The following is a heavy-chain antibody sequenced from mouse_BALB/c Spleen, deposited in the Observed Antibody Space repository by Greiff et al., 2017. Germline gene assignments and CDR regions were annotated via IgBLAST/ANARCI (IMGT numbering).Heavy chain of an antibody. CDR1: GFTFSSFG. D-gene: IGHD2-4*01. V-gene: IGHV5-17*02. CDR3: ARGITNAMDY. CDR2: ISSGSSTI. Sequence: EVHLVESGGGLVQPGGSRKLSCAASGFTFSSFGMHWVRQAPEKGLEWVAYISSGSSTIYYADKVKGRFTISRDNPKNTLFLQMTSLRSEDTAMYYCARGITNAMDYWGQGTSVTVSS. J-gene: IGHJ4*01.